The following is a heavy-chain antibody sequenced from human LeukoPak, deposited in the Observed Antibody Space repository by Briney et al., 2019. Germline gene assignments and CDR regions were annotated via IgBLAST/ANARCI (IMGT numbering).Heavy chain of an antibody. CDR3: ARVVPPLYYFDY. CDR1: GFTFSSSW. J-gene: IGHJ4*02. V-gene: IGHV3-7*01. CDR2: IKQDGSEK. D-gene: IGHD3-10*01. Sequence: GGSLRLSCAASGFTFSSSWMSWVRQAPGKGLEWVANIKQDGSEKYYVDSVKDRFTISRDNAKNSLYLQMNSLRAEDTAVYFCARVVPPLYYFDYWGQGTLVTVSS.